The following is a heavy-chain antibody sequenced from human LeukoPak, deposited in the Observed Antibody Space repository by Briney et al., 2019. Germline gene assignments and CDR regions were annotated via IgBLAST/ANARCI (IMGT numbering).Heavy chain of an antibody. Sequence: RGSLRLSCAVSGFTFDDYAMHWVRQAPGKGLEWVSLISQDSATTYYADSVKGRFTISRDNSKSSLYLQMNSLRTEDTALYYCAKTPPSYGRWGQGTLVTASS. V-gene: IGHV3-43*02. J-gene: IGHJ4*02. CDR2: ISQDSATT. CDR1: GFTFDDYA. D-gene: IGHD1-14*01. CDR3: AKTPPSYGR.